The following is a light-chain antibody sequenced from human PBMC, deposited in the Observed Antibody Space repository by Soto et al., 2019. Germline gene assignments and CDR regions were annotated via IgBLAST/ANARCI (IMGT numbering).Light chain of an antibody. CDR2: GAS. V-gene: IGKV1-39*01. CDR1: QSISSY. CDR3: LQNNRYPWT. Sequence: DIQLTQSPSSVSASVGDRVTITCRASQSISSYLNWYQQKPGKAPKLLIYGASTLQSGVPSRFSGSGSGTDFTLTISSLQPEDFATYYCLQNNRYPWTFGQGTKVDIK. J-gene: IGKJ1*01.